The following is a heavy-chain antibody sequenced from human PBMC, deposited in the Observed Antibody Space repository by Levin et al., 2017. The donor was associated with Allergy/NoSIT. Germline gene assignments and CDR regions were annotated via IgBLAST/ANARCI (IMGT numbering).Heavy chain of an antibody. Sequence: PGGSLRLSCAASGFTFSSYAMSWVRQAPGKGLEWVSAISGSGGSTYYADSVKGRFTISRDNSKNTLYLQMNSLRAEDTAVYYCAKPFKKTLVVVVAATVFDYWGQGTLVTVSS. V-gene: IGHV3-23*01. CDR3: AKPFKKTLVVVVAATVFDY. J-gene: IGHJ4*02. CDR1: GFTFSSYA. D-gene: IGHD2-15*01. CDR2: ISGSGGST.